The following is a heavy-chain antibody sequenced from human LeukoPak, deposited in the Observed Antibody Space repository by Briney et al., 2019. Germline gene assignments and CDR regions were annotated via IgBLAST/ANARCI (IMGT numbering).Heavy chain of an antibody. CDR1: GGSISSYY. Sequence: PSETLSLTCTVSGGSISSYYWNWIRQPPGKGLEWIGYIYYSGSTNYNSSLKSRVIISVDTSKNQFSLKLSSVTAADTAVYYCARGVARSSKFHFSYYFDYWGQGTLVTVSS. J-gene: IGHJ4*02. D-gene: IGHD6-6*01. CDR2: IYYSGST. CDR3: ARGVARSSKFHFSYYFDY. V-gene: IGHV4-59*12.